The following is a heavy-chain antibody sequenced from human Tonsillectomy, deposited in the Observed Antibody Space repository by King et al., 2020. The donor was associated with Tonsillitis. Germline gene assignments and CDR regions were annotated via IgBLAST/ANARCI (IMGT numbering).Heavy chain of an antibody. CDR2: VYTSGST. CDR3: ARGANNYYYYYMDV. CDR1: GGSISSASSY. Sequence: QLQESGPGLVKPSQTLSLTCTVSGGSISSASSYWRWIRQPAGKGLEWIGRVYTSGSTNYNPSLKSRVTISLDTSRNHFSLKLSSVTAADTAVYYCARGANNYYYYYMDVWGTGTTVTVSS. V-gene: IGHV4-61*02. J-gene: IGHJ6*03.